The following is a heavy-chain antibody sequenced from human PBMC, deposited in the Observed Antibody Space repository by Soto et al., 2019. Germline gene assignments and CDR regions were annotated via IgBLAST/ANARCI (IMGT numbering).Heavy chain of an antibody. J-gene: IGHJ6*02. Sequence: GASVKVSCKVSGYTLTELSMHWVRQAPGKGLEWMGGFDPEDGETIYAQKFQGRVTMTEDTSTDTAYMELSSLRSEDTAVYYCATSIAPFSSSAYYYYFGMDVWGQGTTVTVYS. V-gene: IGHV1-24*01. CDR2: FDPEDGET. D-gene: IGHD6-6*01. CDR3: ATSIAPFSSSAYYYYFGMDV. CDR1: GYTLTELS.